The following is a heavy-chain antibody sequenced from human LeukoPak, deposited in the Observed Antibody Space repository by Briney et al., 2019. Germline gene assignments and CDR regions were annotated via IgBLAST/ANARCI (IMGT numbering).Heavy chain of an antibody. Sequence: TSETLSLTCTVSGGSISSNSAYWGWIRQPPGKGLEWIGSIYYSKNTYYNPSLKSRVTISAGTSKNQFSLRLDSVSAADTAVYYCASPRGFSYGYFDHWGQGSLVTVSS. CDR3: ASPRGFSYGYFDH. CDR2: IYYSKNT. CDR1: GGSISSNSAY. J-gene: IGHJ4*02. V-gene: IGHV4-39*01. D-gene: IGHD5-18*01.